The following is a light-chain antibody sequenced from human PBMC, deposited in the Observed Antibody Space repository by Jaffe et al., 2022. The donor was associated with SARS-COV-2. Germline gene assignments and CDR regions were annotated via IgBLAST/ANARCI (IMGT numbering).Light chain of an antibody. CDR3: QQRSNWPIT. CDR1: QSVSSY. Sequence: EIVLTQSPATLSLSPGERATLSCRASQSVSSYLAWYQQKPGQAPRLLIYDASNRAPGIPARFSGSGSGTDFTLTISSLEPEDFEVYYCQQRSNWPITFGQGTRLEIK. CDR2: DAS. J-gene: IGKJ5*01. V-gene: IGKV3-11*01.